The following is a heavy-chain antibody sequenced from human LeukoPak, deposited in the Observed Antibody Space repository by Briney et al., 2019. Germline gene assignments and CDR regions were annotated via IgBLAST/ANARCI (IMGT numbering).Heavy chain of an antibody. CDR2: INSDGSST. Sequence: GGSLRLSCAASGFTFSSYWMHWVRQAPGKGLVWVSRINSDGSSTSYADSVKGRFTISRDNAKNTLYLQMNSLRAEDTAVYYCARLAASGSGRWAPDYWGQGTLVTVSS. D-gene: IGHD1-14*01. CDR1: GFTFSSYW. CDR3: ARLAASGSGRWAPDY. J-gene: IGHJ4*02. V-gene: IGHV3-74*01.